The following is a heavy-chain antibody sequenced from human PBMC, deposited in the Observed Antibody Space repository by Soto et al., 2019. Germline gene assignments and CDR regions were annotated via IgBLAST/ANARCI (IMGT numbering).Heavy chain of an antibody. V-gene: IGHV4-59*01. J-gene: IGHJ3*01. CDR2: IHYTWST. CDR1: GGSISSYY. CDR3: VRECGVTGYFPDAFDL. Sequence: NPSETLSLTCTVSGGSISSYYWTWIRQPPGKGLEWIGYIHYTWSTNYNPSLKSRVTMSVDKSKNQSSLKLTSVTAADTAIYYCVRECGVTGYFPDAFDLWGQGTMVTVSS. D-gene: IGHD3-9*01.